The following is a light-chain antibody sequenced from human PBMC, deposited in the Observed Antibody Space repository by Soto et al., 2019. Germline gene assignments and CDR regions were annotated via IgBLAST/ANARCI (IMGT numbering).Light chain of an antibody. CDR3: QQYNYYWT. CDR1: HNIYTW. V-gene: IGKV1-5*01. J-gene: IGKJ1*01. Sequence: DIPMTQSPSTLSTSVGDRVTITCRASHNIYTWLAWYQQKPGKAPKLLIYDASSLEGGVPSRFSGSGSGTEFTLTISSLQPDDFATYYCQQYNYYWTFGQGTRVEIK. CDR2: DAS.